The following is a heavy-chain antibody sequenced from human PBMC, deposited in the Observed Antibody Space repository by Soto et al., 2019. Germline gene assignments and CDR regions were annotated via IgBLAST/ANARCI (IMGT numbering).Heavy chain of an antibody. CDR2: INPNSGGT. CDR1: GYTFTGYY. CDR3: ARDKQWLVPSDYYYCMDV. V-gene: IGHV1-2*04. Sequence: ASVKVSCKASGYTFTGYYMHWVRQAPGQGLEWMGWINPNSGGTNYAQKFQGWVTMTRDTSISTAYMELSRLRSDDTAVYYCARDKQWLVPSDYYYCMDVWGQGTTVTVSS. D-gene: IGHD6-19*01. J-gene: IGHJ6*01.